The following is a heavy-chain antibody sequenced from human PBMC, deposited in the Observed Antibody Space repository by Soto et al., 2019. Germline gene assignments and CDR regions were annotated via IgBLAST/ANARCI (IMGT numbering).Heavy chain of an antibody. CDR3: TREDSIIIPEVADF. CDR1: GFTFTNYG. D-gene: IGHD1-20*01. J-gene: IGHJ4*02. Sequence: PGGSLRLSCTVSGFTFTNYGINWVRQAPGKGLEWVSSVSKSDYTYYSDSVKGRFTISRDNAKNSVSLQMNNLTAEDTAVYYCTREDSIIIPEVADFWGQGTLVTVYS. V-gene: IGHV3-21*01. CDR2: VSKSDYT.